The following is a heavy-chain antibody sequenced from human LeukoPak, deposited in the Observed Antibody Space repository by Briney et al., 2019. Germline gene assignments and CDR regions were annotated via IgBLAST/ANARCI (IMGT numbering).Heavy chain of an antibody. V-gene: IGHV3-30-3*01. J-gene: IGHJ4*02. Sequence: GGSLRLSCAASGSTFSSYAMHWVRQAPGKGLEWVAVISYGGSNKYYADSVKGRFTISRDNSKNTLYLQMNSLRAEDTAVYYCAKDPTGYYYDSSGYYGGYWGQGTLVTVSS. D-gene: IGHD3-22*01. CDR3: AKDPTGYYYDSSGYYGGY. CDR2: ISYGGSNK. CDR1: GSTFSSYA.